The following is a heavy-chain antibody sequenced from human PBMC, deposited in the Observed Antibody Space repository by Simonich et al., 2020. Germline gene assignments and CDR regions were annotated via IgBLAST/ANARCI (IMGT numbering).Heavy chain of an antibody. CDR3: ARVHDSSGYSIDY. V-gene: IGHV3-74*01. CDR2: INSDGSST. J-gene: IGHJ4*02. Sequence: EVQLVESGGGLVQPGGSLRLSCAASGFTFRSYWMHWVRQAPGKGLVWDSRINSDGSSTSYADSVKGRFTISRDNAKNTLYLQMNSLRAEDTAVYYCARVHDSSGYSIDYWGQGTLVTVSS. CDR1: GFTFRSYW. D-gene: IGHD3-22*01.